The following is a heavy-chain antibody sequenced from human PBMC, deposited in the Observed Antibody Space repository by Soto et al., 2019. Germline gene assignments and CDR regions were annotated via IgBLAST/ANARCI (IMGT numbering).Heavy chain of an antibody. V-gene: IGHV1-69*15. J-gene: IGHJ5*02. CDR1: GGTFSNYA. CDR2: ILPIFGTT. D-gene: IGHD5-12*01. Sequence: QVHLVQSGAEVKKPGSSVNVSCKASGGTFSNYAITWVRQAPGQGLEWVGRILPIFGTTNVAQKFQGRVTITAYESTTTAYMELSGLRSDDTAVYYCAKDGGADGYFGNWLDPWGQGTLVTVSS. CDR3: AKDGGADGYFGNWLDP.